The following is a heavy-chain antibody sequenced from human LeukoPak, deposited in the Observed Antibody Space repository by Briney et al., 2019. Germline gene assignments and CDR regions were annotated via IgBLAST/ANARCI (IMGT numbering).Heavy chain of an antibody. Sequence: PSETLSLTCTVSGGSVSTSDYYGGWIRQSPVKGLEWIGDVFYTGKTNYTPSLRGRATISIDTSKNQFSLKLTYVTAADTAVYYCARVFDSWGQGTLVTVSS. CDR3: ARVFDS. V-gene: IGHV4-39*07. CDR2: VFYTGKT. J-gene: IGHJ4*02. CDR1: GGSVSTSDYY.